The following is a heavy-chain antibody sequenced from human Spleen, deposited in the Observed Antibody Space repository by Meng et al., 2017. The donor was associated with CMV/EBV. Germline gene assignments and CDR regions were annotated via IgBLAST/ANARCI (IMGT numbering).Heavy chain of an antibody. D-gene: IGHD1-26*01. Sequence: SETLSLTCSVSGDAVGGDFWSWIRQPPGKGLEWLGAIEYTGTTKYNPSLSSRITMSVDTSKNQFSLNLKFVTAADTATYYCARGGYSGSYSPFDYWGQGTLVTVSS. J-gene: IGHJ4*02. CDR3: ARGGYSGSYSPFDY. CDR2: IEYTGTT. V-gene: IGHV4-59*02. CDR1: GDAVGGDF.